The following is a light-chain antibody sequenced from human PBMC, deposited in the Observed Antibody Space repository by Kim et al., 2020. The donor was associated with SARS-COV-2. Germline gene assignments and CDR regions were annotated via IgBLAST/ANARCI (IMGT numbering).Light chain of an antibody. J-gene: IGLJ3*02. Sequence: GQSVTISGTGTSSDVGDYNYVSWYQQHPGKAPKLMIYEVSKRPSGVPDRFSGSKSGNTASLTVSGLQAEDEADYYCSSYAGSNNLVFGGGTKLTVL. CDR2: EVS. CDR1: SSDVGDYNY. V-gene: IGLV2-8*01. CDR3: SSYAGSNNLV.